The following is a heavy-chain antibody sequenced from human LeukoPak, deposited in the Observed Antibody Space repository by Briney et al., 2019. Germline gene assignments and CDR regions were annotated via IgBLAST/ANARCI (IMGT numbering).Heavy chain of an antibody. D-gene: IGHD3-22*01. CDR3: AKVALFSGYYPPFDY. CDR2: ISYDGSNE. CDR1: GFTFSNYG. Sequence: PGGSLRLSCTASGFTFSNYGMHWVRQAPGKGLEWVAVISYDGSNESYADSVKGRFTISRDNSKNTLFLQMNSLRPEDTAVYHCAKVALFSGYYPPFDYWGQGTLVTVSS. J-gene: IGHJ4*02. V-gene: IGHV3-30*18.